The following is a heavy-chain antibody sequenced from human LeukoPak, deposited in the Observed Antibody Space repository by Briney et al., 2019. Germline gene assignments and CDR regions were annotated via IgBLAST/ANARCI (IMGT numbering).Heavy chain of an antibody. V-gene: IGHV3-7*01. J-gene: IGHJ4*02. CDR2: TKQDGSQE. D-gene: IGHD3-16*01. CDR3: AARVGGSSKCDY. Sequence: PGGSLRLSCVVSGFTFSNYWMTWVRQAPGKGLEWVANTKQDGSQEFYVDSVKGRFTISRDDAKNSLYLLQMNSLRAEDTAVYYCAARVGGSSKCDYWGQGTLVTVSS. CDR1: GFTFSNYW.